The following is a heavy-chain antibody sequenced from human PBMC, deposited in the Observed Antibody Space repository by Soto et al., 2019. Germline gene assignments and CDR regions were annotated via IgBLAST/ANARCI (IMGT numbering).Heavy chain of an antibody. Sequence: QVQLQESGPGLVKPSQTLSLTCTVSGGSISSGGYYWSWIRQHPGKGLEWIGYIYYSGSTYYNPSLKSRVTISVATSKNQFALKLSSVTAADTAVYYCAKKHNWNYARAFDIWGQGTMVTVSS. J-gene: IGHJ3*02. CDR2: IYYSGST. CDR3: AKKHNWNYARAFDI. CDR1: GGSISSGGYY. D-gene: IGHD1-7*01. V-gene: IGHV4-31*03.